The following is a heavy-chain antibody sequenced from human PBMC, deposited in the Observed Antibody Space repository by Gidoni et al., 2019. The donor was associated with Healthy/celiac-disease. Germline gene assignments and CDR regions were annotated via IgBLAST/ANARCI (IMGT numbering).Heavy chain of an antibody. D-gene: IGHD3-22*01. V-gene: IGHV3-11*06. CDR2: ISSSSSYT. J-gene: IGHJ4*02. CDR1: GFTFSDYY. Sequence: QVQLVESGGGLVKPGGSLRLSCAASGFTFSDYYMSWIRQAPGKGLEWVSFISSSSSYTNYADSVKGRFTISRDNAKNSLYLQMNSLRAEDTAVYYCARVKQYYYDSSGYYTGPPDYWGQGTLVTVSS. CDR3: ARVKQYYYDSSGYYTGPPDY.